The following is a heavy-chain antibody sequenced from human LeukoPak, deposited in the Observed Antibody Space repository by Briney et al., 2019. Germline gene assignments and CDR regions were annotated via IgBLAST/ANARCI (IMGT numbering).Heavy chain of an antibody. J-gene: IGHJ4*02. CDR1: GFTFRSYA. V-gene: IGHV3-30*01. CDR3: ARDHHVAGSGSFFDY. CDR2: ISYDGSNK. D-gene: IGHD3-10*01. Sequence: RRSLRLSCAASGFTFRSYAMHWVRQAPGKVLEWVAVISYDGSNKYYADSVKGRFTISRDNSKNTLYLQMNSLRAEDTAVYYCARDHHVAGSGSFFDYWGQGTLVTVSS.